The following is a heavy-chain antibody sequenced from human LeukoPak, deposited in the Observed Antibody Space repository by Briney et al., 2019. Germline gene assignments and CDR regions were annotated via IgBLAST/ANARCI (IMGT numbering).Heavy chain of an antibody. CDR1: AFAFSSNW. D-gene: IGHD6-6*01. Sequence: GGSLRLSCVASAFAFSSNWMSWVRQAPGKGLEWVASIKEDGSETYYVDSVKGRFTISRDNAKNSLYLQMNSLRAEDTAVYYCARDYSSSSGYFDYWGQGTLVTVSS. CDR3: ARDYSSSSGYFDY. V-gene: IGHV3-7*05. CDR2: IKEDGSET. J-gene: IGHJ4*02.